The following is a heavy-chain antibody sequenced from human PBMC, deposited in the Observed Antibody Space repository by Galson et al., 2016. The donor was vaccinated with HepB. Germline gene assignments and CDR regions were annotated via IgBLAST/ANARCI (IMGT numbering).Heavy chain of an antibody. V-gene: IGHV2-70*01. CDR2: IDWVDEK. D-gene: IGHD6-19*01. J-gene: IGHJ4*02. CDR3: ARLSGWSDRHLDS. Sequence: PALVKPTQTLTLTCTFSGFSLSTSGLCMTWIRQPPGKALEWLALIDWVDEKYYTTSLKTRLTISKDTSKNQVVLRMTNMDPVGTATYYCARLSGWSDRHLDSWGQGTLVTVSS. CDR1: GFSLSTSGLC.